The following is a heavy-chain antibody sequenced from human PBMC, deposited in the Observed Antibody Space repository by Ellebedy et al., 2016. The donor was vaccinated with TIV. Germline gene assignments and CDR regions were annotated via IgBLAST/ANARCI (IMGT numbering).Heavy chain of an antibody. D-gene: IGHD4-17*01. CDR3: ARPKSYGDIFWQY. CDR2: VSSRSNYI. CDR1: GFTFSSYT. Sequence: GESLKISCAASGFTFSSYTMNWVRQAPGKGLEWVSSVSSRSNYIHYADSVKGRFTISRDNAKNSVYLQMNSLRAEDTAVYYCARPKSYGDIFWQYWGQGTLVTVSS. J-gene: IGHJ4*02. V-gene: IGHV3-21*01.